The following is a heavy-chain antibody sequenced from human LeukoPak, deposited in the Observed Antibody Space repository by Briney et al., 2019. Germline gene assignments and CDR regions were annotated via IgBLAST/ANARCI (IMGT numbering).Heavy chain of an antibody. Sequence: ASVKVSCKASGYTFTSYGISWVRQAPGQGLEWMGWISAYNGNTNYAQKLQGSVTMTTDTSTSTAYMELRSLRSDDTAVYYCARVITWDYGDYGGWFDPWGQGTLVTVSS. V-gene: IGHV1-18*01. D-gene: IGHD4-17*01. CDR1: GYTFTSYG. CDR3: ARVITWDYGDYGGWFDP. J-gene: IGHJ5*02. CDR2: ISAYNGNT.